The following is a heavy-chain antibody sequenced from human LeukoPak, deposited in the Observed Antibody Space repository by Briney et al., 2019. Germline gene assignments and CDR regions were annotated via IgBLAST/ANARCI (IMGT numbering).Heavy chain of an antibody. Sequence: NPSETLSLTCTVSGGSISSYYWSWIRQPPGKGLEWIGYIYYTGSSNSNPSLKSRVTISVDTSENQFSLRLNSVTAANTAVYYCARDGIVVVPAAIPLPYYYYYMDVWGKGTTVTVSS. CDR1: GGSISSYY. D-gene: IGHD2-2*02. V-gene: IGHV4-59*01. J-gene: IGHJ6*03. CDR3: ARDGIVVVPAAIPLPYYYYYMDV. CDR2: IYYTGSS.